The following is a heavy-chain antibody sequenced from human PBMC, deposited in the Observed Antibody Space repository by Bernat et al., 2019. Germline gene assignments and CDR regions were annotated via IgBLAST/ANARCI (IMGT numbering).Heavy chain of an antibody. CDR3: ARTPLYYDSSCYYHFDY. D-gene: IGHD3-22*01. Sequence: QVQLVQSGAEVKKPGASVKVSCKASGYTFTSYYMHWVRQAPGQGLEWMGIINPSGGSTSYAQKFQGRVTMTRDTSTSTVYMELSSLRSEDTAVYYCARTPLYYDSSCYYHFDYWGQGTLVTVSS. V-gene: IGHV1-46*01. CDR1: GYTFTSYY. CDR2: INPSGGST. J-gene: IGHJ4*02.